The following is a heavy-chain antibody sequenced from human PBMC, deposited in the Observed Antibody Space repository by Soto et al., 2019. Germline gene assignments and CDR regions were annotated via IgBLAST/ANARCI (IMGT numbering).Heavy chain of an antibody. Sequence: QVQLQESGPGLVKPSETLSLTCTVSGGSISSYYWSWIRQPPGKGLEWIGYIYYSGSTNYNPSLKSRVTISVDTSKNQFSLKLSSVTDADTAVYYCARRRSPGYAFDIWGQGTMVTVSS. CDR2: IYYSGST. CDR1: GGSISSYY. V-gene: IGHV4-59*01. CDR3: ARRRSPGYAFDI. J-gene: IGHJ3*02.